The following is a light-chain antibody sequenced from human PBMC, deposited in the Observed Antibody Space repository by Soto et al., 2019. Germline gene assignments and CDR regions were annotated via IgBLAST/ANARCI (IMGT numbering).Light chain of an antibody. CDR2: DAS. J-gene: IGKJ5*01. CDR1: QSVSRN. Sequence: ERVLPQSPATLSLFSGERATLSCRASQSVSRNLAWYQQRPGQAPRLLIYDASNRATGIPARFSGSGSGTDFTLTISSLEPEDFAVYYCQQRSSWPPVTFGQGTRLEIK. CDR3: QQRSSWPPVT. V-gene: IGKV3-11*01.